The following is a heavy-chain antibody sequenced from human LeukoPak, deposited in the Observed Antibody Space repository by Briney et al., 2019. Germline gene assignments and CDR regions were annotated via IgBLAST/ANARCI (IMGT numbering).Heavy chain of an antibody. CDR1: GFTFSSYW. CDR2: IKQDGSEK. Sequence: GGSLRLSCAASGFTFSSYWMSWVRQAPGKGLEWVANIKQDGSEKYYVDSVKGRFTISRDNAKNSLYLQMNSLRPEDTALYYCGKDIGGGSSGREYYYYYGIDVWGQGTTVTVSS. J-gene: IGHJ6*02. CDR3: GKDIGGGSSGREYYYYYGIDV. V-gene: IGHV3-7*03. D-gene: IGHD3-10*01.